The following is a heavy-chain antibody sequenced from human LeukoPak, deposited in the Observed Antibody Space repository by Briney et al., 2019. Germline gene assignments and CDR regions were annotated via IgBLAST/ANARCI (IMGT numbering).Heavy chain of an antibody. D-gene: IGHD3-22*01. J-gene: IGHJ5*02. V-gene: IGHV4-30-4*01. CDR2: MYYSGST. Sequence: SQTLSLTCTVSGGSISSGDYYWSWIRQPPGKGLEWIAYMYYSGSTYYNPSLKSRVTMSADTSKNQLSLKLSSVTAADTAVYYCARPYYYDSRIDPWGQGILVTVPS. CDR3: ARPYYYDSRIDP. CDR1: GGSISSGDYY.